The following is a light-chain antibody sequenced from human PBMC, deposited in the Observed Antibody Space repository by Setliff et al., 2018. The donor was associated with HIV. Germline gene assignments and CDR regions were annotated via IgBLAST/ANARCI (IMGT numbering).Light chain of an antibody. CDR1: SSDVGGYNY. J-gene: IGLJ2*01. CDR2: DVS. Sequence: QSVLTQPASVSGSPGQSITISCTGTSSDVGGYNYVSWYQQHPGKALKLMIYDVSNRPSGVSNRFSGSKSGNTASLTISGLQAEDEADYYCSSYTSSSTLEVFGGGTKVTVL. V-gene: IGLV2-14*03. CDR3: SSYTSSSTLEV.